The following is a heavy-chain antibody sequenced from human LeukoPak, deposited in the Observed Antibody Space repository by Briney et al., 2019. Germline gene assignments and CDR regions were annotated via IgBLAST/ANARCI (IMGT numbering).Heavy chain of an antibody. CDR2: INHSGST. V-gene: IGHV4-34*01. J-gene: IGHJ5*02. CDR1: GGSFSGYY. D-gene: IGHD3-3*01. CDR3: ARGPHYVFWSVYHNWFDP. Sequence: SETLSLTCAVYGGSFSGYYWSWIRQPPGKGLEWIGEINHSGSTNYNPSLKSRVTISVDRSKNQFSLKLSSVTAADTAVYYCARGPHYVFWSVYHNWFDPWGQETLVTVSS.